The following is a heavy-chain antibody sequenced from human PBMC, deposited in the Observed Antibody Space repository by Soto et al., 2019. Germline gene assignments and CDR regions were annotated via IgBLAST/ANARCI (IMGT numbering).Heavy chain of an antibody. J-gene: IGHJ3*02. V-gene: IGHV3-33*01. CDR2: IWYDGSKK. CDR3: ARGLGLDAFDI. D-gene: IGHD7-27*01. Sequence: ESGGGVVQPGRSLRLSCAASGFSFNSYGMHWVRQAPGKGLEWVAVIWYDGSKKYYADSVKGRFTITRDNSKNRLYLQMNSLRAEDTAVYYCARGLGLDAFDIWGQGTMVTVSS. CDR1: GFSFNSYG.